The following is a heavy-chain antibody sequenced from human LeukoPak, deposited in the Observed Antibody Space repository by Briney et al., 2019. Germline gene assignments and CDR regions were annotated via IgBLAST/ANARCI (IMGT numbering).Heavy chain of an antibody. V-gene: IGHV4-59*08. J-gene: IGHJ6*02. CDR1: GGSIGSYY. Sequence: SETLSLTCTVSGGSIGSYYWSWIRQPPGKGLGWIGYIYYRDTTNYNPSLKSRVIISVDTSKNQFSLKLSSVTAADTAVYYCARHLTYGPGGMDVWSQGTTVTVSS. CDR3: ARHLTYGPGGMDV. CDR2: IYYRDTT. D-gene: IGHD3-10*01.